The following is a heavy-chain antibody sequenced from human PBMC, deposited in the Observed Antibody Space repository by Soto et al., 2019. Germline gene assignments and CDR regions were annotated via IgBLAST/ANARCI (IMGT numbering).Heavy chain of an antibody. CDR3: ARDNGIAGSFDP. Sequence: EVQLVESGGGLVQPGGSLRLSCAASGFTFSSYSMNWVRQAPGKGLEWVSYISISSTTIFYADSVKGQFTISRDDAKNSLYLQMNSLRDEDTSVYYCARDNGIAGSFDPWGQGTLVTVSS. J-gene: IGHJ5*02. V-gene: IGHV3-48*02. CDR1: GFTFSSYS. D-gene: IGHD6-13*01. CDR2: ISISSTTI.